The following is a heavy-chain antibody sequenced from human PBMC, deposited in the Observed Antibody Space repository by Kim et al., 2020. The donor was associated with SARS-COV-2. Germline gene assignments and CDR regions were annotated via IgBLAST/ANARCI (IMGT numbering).Heavy chain of an antibody. J-gene: IGHJ4*02. D-gene: IGHD2-15*01. Sequence: SETLSLTCTVSGGSISSYYWSWIRQPPGKGLEWIGYIYYSGSTNYNPSLKSRVTISVDTSKNQSSLKLSSVTAADTAVYYCAGANCSGGSCWFDYWGQGTLVTVSS. CDR2: IYYSGST. CDR1: GGSISSYY. CDR3: AGANCSGGSCWFDY. V-gene: IGHV4-59*01.